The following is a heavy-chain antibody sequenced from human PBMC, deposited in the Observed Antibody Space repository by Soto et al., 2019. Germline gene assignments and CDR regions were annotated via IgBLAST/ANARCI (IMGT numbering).Heavy chain of an antibody. CDR3: TKGVGVAVRPDYYYYGMDV. CDR1: GGSFSIDA. V-gene: IGHV1-69*13. CDR2: IIPIFATT. Sequence: ASVKVSCKASGGSFSIDAVSWVRQAPGQGLEWMGGIIPIFATTNYAQKVQGRVTITADESTTTAYMELSSLRSDDTAVYYCTKGVGVAVRPDYYYYGMDVWGQGTTVTVSS. D-gene: IGHD6-19*01. J-gene: IGHJ6*02.